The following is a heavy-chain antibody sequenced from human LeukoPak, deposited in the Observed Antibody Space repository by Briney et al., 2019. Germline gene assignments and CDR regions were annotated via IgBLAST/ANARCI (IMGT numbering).Heavy chain of an antibody. V-gene: IGHV4-31*03. CDR3: ARAGSSTSWDYYYYYMDV. J-gene: IGHJ6*03. D-gene: IGHD2-2*01. Sequence: SETLSLTCTVSGGSISSGGYYWSWIRQHPGKGLEWIGYIYYSGSTYYNPSLKSRVTISVDTSKNQFSLKLSSVTAADTAVYYCARAGSSTSWDYYYYYMDVWGKGTTVTVSS. CDR2: IYYSGST. CDR1: GGSISSGGYY.